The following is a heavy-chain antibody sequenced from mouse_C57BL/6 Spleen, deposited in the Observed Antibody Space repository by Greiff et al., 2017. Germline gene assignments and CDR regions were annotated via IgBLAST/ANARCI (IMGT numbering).Heavy chain of an antibody. J-gene: IGHJ4*01. CDR2: IYPRSGNT. D-gene: IGHD1-1*01. Sequence: LVESGAELARPGASVKLSCKASGYTFTSYGISWVKQRTGQGLEWIGEIYPRSGNTYYNEKFKGKATLTADKSSSTAYMELRSLTSEDSAVYFCARGDYGSSFYAMDYWGQGTSVTVSS. V-gene: IGHV1-81*01. CDR3: ARGDYGSSFYAMDY. CDR1: GYTFTSYG.